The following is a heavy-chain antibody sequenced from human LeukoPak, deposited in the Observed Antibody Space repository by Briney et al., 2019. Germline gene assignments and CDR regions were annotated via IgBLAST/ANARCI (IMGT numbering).Heavy chain of an antibody. Sequence: GASVKVSCKASGYTFTSYDINWVRQATGQGLEWMGWMSPNSGNTGYAQKFQGRVTMTRNTSISTAYMELSSLRSEDTAVYYCARSDYYGSGSYYLDAFDIWGQGTMVTVSS. V-gene: IGHV1-8*01. D-gene: IGHD3-10*01. CDR3: ARSDYYGSGSYYLDAFDI. J-gene: IGHJ3*02. CDR1: GYTFTSYD. CDR2: MSPNSGNT.